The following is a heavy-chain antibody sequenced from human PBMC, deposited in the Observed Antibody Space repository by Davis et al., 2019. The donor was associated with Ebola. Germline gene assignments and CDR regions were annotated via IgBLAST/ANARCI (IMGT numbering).Heavy chain of an antibody. Sequence: PGGSLRLSCAASGFTFSSYWMSWVRQAPGKGLEWVANIKQDGSEKYYVDSVKGRFTISRDNAKNSLYLQMNSLRAEDTAVYYCARDTEDIVVVVAAPPDYWGQGTLVTVSS. D-gene: IGHD2-15*01. J-gene: IGHJ4*02. CDR2: IKQDGSEK. CDR1: GFTFSSYW. V-gene: IGHV3-7*01. CDR3: ARDTEDIVVVVAAPPDY.